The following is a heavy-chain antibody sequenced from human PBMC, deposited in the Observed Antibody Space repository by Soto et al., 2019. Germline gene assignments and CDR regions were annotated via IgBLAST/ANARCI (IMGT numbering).Heavy chain of an antibody. Sequence: PSETLSLTCTVSGGSISSYYWSWIRQPPGKGLEWIGYIYYSGSTNYNPSLKSRVTISVDTSKNQFSLKLSSVTAADTAVYYCARLRGLWFGEREFDYWGLGTLVTVSS. CDR2: IYYSGST. CDR3: ARLRGLWFGEREFDY. J-gene: IGHJ4*02. CDR1: GGSISSYY. D-gene: IGHD3-10*01. V-gene: IGHV4-59*08.